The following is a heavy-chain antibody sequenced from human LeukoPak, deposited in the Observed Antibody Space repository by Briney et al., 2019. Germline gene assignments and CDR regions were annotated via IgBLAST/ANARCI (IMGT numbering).Heavy chain of an antibody. CDR1: GFTFDDYA. J-gene: IGHJ3*01. Sequence: PGGSLRLSCEASGFTFDDYAMHWVRQAPGKGLEWVSGISWNSGSIGYADSVKGRFTISRDTSKNTLFLQMNSLRAEDTALYFCARRLSLRFDAFAVWGPGTVVTVSS. D-gene: IGHD3-3*01. CDR2: ISWNSGSI. CDR3: ARRLSLRFDAFAV. V-gene: IGHV3-9*01.